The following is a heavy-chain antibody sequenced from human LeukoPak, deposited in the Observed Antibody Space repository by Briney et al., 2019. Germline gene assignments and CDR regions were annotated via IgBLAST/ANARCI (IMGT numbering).Heavy chain of an antibody. D-gene: IGHD3-10*01. V-gene: IGHV3-23*01. CDR3: AKGDYYGKGYFDN. CDR2: INGSGGST. J-gene: IGHJ4*02. Sequence: GGSLRLSCAASGFTFSSYAMSWVRQAPGKGLEWVSDINGSGGSTYYADSVKGRFTISRDNSKNTLYLQLNSLRVEDTAVYYCAKGDYYGKGYFDNWGQGTLVTVSS. CDR1: GFTFSSYA.